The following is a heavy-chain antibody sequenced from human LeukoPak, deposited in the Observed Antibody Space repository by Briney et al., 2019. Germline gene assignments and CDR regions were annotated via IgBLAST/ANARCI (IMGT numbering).Heavy chain of an antibody. J-gene: IGHJ3*01. Sequence: GGSLRLSCAASGFTFTTYWMHWVRQAPGKGLVWVSHINSDGSITSYADSVKGRFTISRDNAKNTLYLQMNSLRAEDTAVYYCAREGMVRGVPDAFDLWGQGTMVTVSS. V-gene: IGHV3-74*01. CDR1: GFTFTTYW. D-gene: IGHD3-10*01. CDR3: AREGMVRGVPDAFDL. CDR2: INSDGSIT.